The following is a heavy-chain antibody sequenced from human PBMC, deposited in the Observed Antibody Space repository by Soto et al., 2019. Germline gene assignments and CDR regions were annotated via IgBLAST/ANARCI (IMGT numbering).Heavy chain of an antibody. D-gene: IGHD2-21*01. V-gene: IGHV4-31*11. Sequence: TLAFTSAVSRTCINIGAPWWDWKRRRSGKGLEWIGHIDHSGTAYYNPSLITRVTISIDASKNQFYLKVNSVTAADTAVYYCARRLDDRGENYFNWFDPWGQGTRVP. J-gene: IGHJ5*02. CDR3: ARRLDDRGENYFNWFDP. CDR1: RTCINIGAPW. CDR2: IDHSGTA.